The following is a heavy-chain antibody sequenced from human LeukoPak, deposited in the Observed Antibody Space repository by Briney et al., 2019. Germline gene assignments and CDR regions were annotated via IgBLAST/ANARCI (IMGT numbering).Heavy chain of an antibody. CDR3: ARAQGVVVPAAIWSY. J-gene: IGHJ4*02. CDR2: IIPIFGTA. CDR1: GGTFSSYA. D-gene: IGHD2-2*01. V-gene: IGHV1-69*13. Sequence: ASVKVSCKASGGTFSSYAINWVRQAPGQGLEWMGGIIPIFGTANYAQKFQGRVTITADESTSTAYMELSSLRSEDTAVYYCARAQGVVVPAAIWSYWGQGTLVTVSS.